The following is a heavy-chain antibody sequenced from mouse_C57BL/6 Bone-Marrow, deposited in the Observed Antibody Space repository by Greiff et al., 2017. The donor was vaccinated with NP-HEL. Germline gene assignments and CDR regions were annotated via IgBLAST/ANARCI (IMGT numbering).Heavy chain of an antibody. CDR1: GYTFTSYW. CDR2: IDPNSGGN. V-gene: IGHV1-72*01. D-gene: IGHD1-2*01. CDR3: ARRRALPEVYFDY. Sequence: QVQLQQPGAELVKPGASVKLSCKASGYTFTSYWMHWVKQRPGRGLEWIGRIDPNSGGNKYNEMFKSKATLTVDKPSSTAYIQLSSLTSEDTAIYYCARRRALPEVYFDYWGQGTTLTVSS. J-gene: IGHJ2*01.